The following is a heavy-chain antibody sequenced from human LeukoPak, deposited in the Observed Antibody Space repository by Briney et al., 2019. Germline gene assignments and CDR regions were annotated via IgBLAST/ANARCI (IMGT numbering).Heavy chain of an antibody. V-gene: IGHV4-34*01. CDR1: GGSFSGYY. Sequence: KPSETLSLTCAVYGGSFSGYYWSWIRQPPGKGLEWIGEINHSGSTNYNPSLKGRVTISVDTSKNQFSLKLSSVTAADTAVYYCARDPSIVVVPEDYWGQGTPVTVSS. J-gene: IGHJ4*02. D-gene: IGHD2-15*01. CDR2: INHSGST. CDR3: ARDPSIVVVPEDY.